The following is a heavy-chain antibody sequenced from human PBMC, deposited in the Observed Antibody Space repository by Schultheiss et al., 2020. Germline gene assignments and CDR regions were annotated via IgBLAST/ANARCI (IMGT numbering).Heavy chain of an antibody. CDR1: GFTFSGYW. Sequence: GGSLRLSCAASGFTFSGYWMHWVRQAPGKGLVWVSHISSDESNTNYADFVKGRFTISRDNAKNTLYLQMNSLRAEDTAVYYCAKGWNGMDVWGQGTTVTVSS. CDR2: ISSDESNT. D-gene: IGHD1-1*01. V-gene: IGHV3-74*01. J-gene: IGHJ6*02. CDR3: AKGWNGMDV.